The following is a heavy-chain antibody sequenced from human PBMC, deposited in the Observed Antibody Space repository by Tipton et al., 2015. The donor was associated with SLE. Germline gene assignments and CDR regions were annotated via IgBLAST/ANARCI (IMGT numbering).Heavy chain of an antibody. V-gene: IGHV4-61*09. D-gene: IGHD3-16*02. CDR2: IYTNGST. CDR3: ASGGYYDYIWRSYRPRFDY. Sequence: TLSLTCTVSGGSISSGNYYWSWIRQPAGKGLEWIGHIYTNGSTDYNPSLKSRVTISIDTSKNQFSLKLSSVTAADTAVYYCASGGYYDYIWRSYRPRFDYWGQETLVTVSS. J-gene: IGHJ4*02. CDR1: GGSISSGNYY.